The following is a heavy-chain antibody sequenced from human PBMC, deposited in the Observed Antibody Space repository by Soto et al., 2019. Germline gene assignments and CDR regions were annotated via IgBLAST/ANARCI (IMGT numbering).Heavy chain of an antibody. CDR2: ISSSSSYI. Sequence: EVQLVESGGGLVKPGGTLSLSCAASGFTFSSYSMNWVRQAPGKGLQWVSSISSSSSYISYADSVKGRFTISRDNAKKSLYLQMNSLGAEDTAVYYCARGGENLVRGVISQYWGQGTLVTVSA. V-gene: IGHV3-21*01. J-gene: IGHJ4*02. CDR1: GFTFSSYS. CDR3: ARGGENLVRGVISQY. D-gene: IGHD3-10*01.